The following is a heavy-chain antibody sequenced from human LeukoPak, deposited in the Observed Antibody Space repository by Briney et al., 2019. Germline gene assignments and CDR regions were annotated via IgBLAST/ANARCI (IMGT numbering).Heavy chain of an antibody. Sequence: GGSLRLSCAASGVTFSSYAMNWVRQGPGRGRQWVSAISPDTGSTYYAASVKGRFTISRDNSKNTLFLQMHSLRAEDTAVYYCAKAGGNSFFDYWGHGTLVTVSS. V-gene: IGHV3-23*01. J-gene: IGHJ4*01. CDR2: ISPDTGST. CDR3: AKAGGNSFFDY. CDR1: GVTFSSYA. D-gene: IGHD1-7*01.